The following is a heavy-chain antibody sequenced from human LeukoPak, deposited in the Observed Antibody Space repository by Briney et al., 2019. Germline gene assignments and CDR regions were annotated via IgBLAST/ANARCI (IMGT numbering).Heavy chain of an antibody. Sequence: ASVKVSCKASGYTFTGYYMHWVRQAPGQGLEWMGRIIPIFGTANYAQKFQGRVTITTDESTSTAYMELSSLRSEDTAVYYCAREGTTVTTPDYWGQGTLVTVSS. CDR3: AREGTTVTTPDY. CDR1: GYTFTGYY. CDR2: IIPIFGTA. J-gene: IGHJ4*02. D-gene: IGHD4-17*01. V-gene: IGHV1-69*05.